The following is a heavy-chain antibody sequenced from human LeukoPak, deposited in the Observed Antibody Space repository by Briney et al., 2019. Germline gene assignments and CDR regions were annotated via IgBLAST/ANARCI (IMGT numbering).Heavy chain of an antibody. D-gene: IGHD1-26*01. CDR2: INAANDNA. CDR1: RYTFANYG. V-gene: IGHV1-3*01. J-gene: IGHJ4*02. CDR3: ARAVGTTHFDH. Sequence: ASVKVSCKASRYTFANYGIHWVRQAPGQSLEWMGWINAANDNAKYSQNFQGRVTITRDTSANTAYLDLSSLRYEDTAVYYCARAVGTTHFDHWGQGTLVTVSS.